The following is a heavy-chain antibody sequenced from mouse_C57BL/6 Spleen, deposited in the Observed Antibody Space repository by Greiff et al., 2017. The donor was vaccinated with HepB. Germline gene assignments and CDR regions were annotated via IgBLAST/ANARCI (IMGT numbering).Heavy chain of an antibody. D-gene: IGHD2-5*01. CDR1: GYTFTSYW. Sequence: QVQLQQPGAELVKPGASVKVSCKASGYTFTSYWMHWVKQRPGQGLEWIGRIHPSDSDTNYNQKFKGKATLTVDKSSSTAYMQLSSLTSEDSAFYYCAKGVYSNYVYFDYWGQGTTRTVSS. CDR3: AKGVYSNYVYFDY. CDR2: IHPSDSDT. V-gene: IGHV1-74*01. J-gene: IGHJ2*01.